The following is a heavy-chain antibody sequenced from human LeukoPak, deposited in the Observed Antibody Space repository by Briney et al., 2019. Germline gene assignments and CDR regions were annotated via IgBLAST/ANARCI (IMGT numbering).Heavy chain of an antibody. D-gene: IGHD6-13*01. Sequence: GRSRRLSCAASGFTFSSYAMHWVRQAPDKGREWVAVISYDGINIYYGDSVKGRFTISRDNSKNTLYLQMNSQRAEDTAVCYCARAYSRAAAGTGQFDYWGQGTLVTVSS. V-gene: IGHV3-30-3*01. CDR1: GFTFSSYA. CDR2: ISYDGINI. J-gene: IGHJ4*02. CDR3: ARAYSRAAAGTGQFDY.